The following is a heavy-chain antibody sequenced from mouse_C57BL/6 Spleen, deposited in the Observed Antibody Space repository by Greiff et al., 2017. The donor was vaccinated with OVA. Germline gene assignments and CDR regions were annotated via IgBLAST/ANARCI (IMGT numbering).Heavy chain of an antibody. CDR2: INPGSGGT. J-gene: IGHJ1*03. V-gene: IGHV1-54*01. CDR3: ARGEEGYFDV. Sequence: QVQLKESGAELVRPGTSVKVSCKASGYAFTNYLIEWVKQRPGQGLEWIGVINPGSGGTNYNEKFKGKATLTADKSSSTAYMQLSSLTSEDSAVYFCARGEEGYFDVWGTGTTVTVSS. CDR1: GYAFTNYL.